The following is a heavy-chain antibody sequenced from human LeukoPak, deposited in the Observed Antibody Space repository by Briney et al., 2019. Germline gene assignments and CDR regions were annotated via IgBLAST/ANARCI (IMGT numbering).Heavy chain of an antibody. CDR2: ISTASSYI. J-gene: IGHJ6*03. D-gene: IGHD3-10*01. CDR1: GFTFSDYN. Sequence: GGSLRLSCAASGFTFSDYNMNWVRQAPGEGMEWVSSISTASSYIYYADSMKGRFTISRDNAKNSLYLQMNSLRAEDTAVYYCARVFGWYMDVWGKGTTVTVSS. V-gene: IGHV3-21*01. CDR3: ARVFGWYMDV.